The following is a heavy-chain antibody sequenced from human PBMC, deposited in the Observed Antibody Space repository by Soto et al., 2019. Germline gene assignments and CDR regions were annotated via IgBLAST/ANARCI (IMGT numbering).Heavy chain of an antibody. CDR1: GGSFSGYY. J-gene: IGHJ6*02. CDR2: INHSGST. D-gene: IGHD5-12*01. V-gene: IGHV4-34*01. Sequence: SETLSLTCAVYGGSFSGYYWSWIRQPPGKGLEWIGEINHSGSTNYNPSLKSRVTISVDTSKNQFSLKLSSVTAADTAVYYCARIRVATLSQRPNYYYYYGMDVWGQGTTVTVSS. CDR3: ARIRVATLSQRPNYYYYYGMDV.